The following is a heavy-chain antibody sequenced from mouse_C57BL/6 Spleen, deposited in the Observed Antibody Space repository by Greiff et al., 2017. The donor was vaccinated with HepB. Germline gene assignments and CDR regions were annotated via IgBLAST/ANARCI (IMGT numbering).Heavy chain of an antibody. CDR2: IRNKANGYTT. CDR1: GFTFTDYY. Sequence: EVKLMESGGGLVQPGGSLSLSGAASGFTFTDYYMSWVRQPPGKALEWLGFIRNKANGYTTEYSASVKGRFTISRDNSQSILYLQMNALRAEDSATYYCARYGRSWFAYWGQGTLVTVSA. CDR3: ARYGRSWFAY. V-gene: IGHV7-3*01. J-gene: IGHJ3*01.